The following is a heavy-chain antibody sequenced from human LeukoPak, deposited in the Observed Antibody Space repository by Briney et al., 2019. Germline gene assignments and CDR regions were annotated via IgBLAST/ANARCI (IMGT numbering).Heavy chain of an antibody. D-gene: IGHD2-2*01. Sequence: SVTVSCKGSGCGFSICALSWVRQPPGQGHERVGRIIPILGIANYAQQFQGRVTITADKSTRTAYMELSSLRSEDTAVYYCARESGATGYAPYFYYWGEGNLVTVSS. CDR1: GCGFSICA. V-gene: IGHV1-69*04. CDR3: ARESGATGYAPYFYY. J-gene: IGHJ4*02. CDR2: IIPILGIA.